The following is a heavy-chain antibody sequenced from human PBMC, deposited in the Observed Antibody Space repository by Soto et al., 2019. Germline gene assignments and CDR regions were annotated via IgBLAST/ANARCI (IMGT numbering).Heavy chain of an antibody. CDR1: GYTFTSYG. CDR3: ARDIPHYYDGSGPIGEFGP. D-gene: IGHD3-22*01. Sequence: QVQLVQSGAEVKKPGASVKVSCKASGYTFTSYGISWVRQAPGQGLEWMGWISAYNGNTNYAQKLQGRGTMTTDTATSTAYMEVRSLRSDDTAVYYCARDIPHYYDGSGPIGEFGPWGQGTLVTVSS. J-gene: IGHJ5*02. CDR2: ISAYNGNT. V-gene: IGHV1-18*01.